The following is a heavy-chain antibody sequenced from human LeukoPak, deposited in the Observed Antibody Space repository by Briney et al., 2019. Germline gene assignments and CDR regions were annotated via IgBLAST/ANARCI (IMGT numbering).Heavy chain of an antibody. J-gene: IGHJ4*02. V-gene: IGHV3-7*01. CDR1: GFTFSSYG. CDR3: ARDFTDYGDSGSDY. Sequence: GGSLRLSCAASGFTFSSYGMSWVRQAPGKGLEWVANIKQDGSEKYYVDSVKGRFTISRDNAKNSLYLQMNSLRAEDTAVYYCARDFTDYGDSGSDYWGQGTLVTVSS. D-gene: IGHD4-17*01. CDR2: IKQDGSEK.